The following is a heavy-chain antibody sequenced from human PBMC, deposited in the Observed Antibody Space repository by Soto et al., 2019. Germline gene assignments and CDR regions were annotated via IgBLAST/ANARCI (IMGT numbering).Heavy chain of an antibody. CDR2: ISYDGSNK. Sequence: GGSLRLSCAASGFTFSSYAMHWVRQAPGKGLEWVAVISYDGSNKYYADSVKGRFTISRDNSKNTLYLQMNSLRAEDTAVYYCAKGLPYCSSTSCSYPWGQGTLVTVSS. CDR3: AKGLPYCSSTSCSYP. D-gene: IGHD2-2*01. CDR1: GFTFSSYA. V-gene: IGHV3-30-3*01. J-gene: IGHJ5*02.